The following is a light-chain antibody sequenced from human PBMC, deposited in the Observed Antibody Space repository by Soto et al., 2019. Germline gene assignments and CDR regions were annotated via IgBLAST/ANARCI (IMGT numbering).Light chain of an antibody. CDR3: CSYAGSSTLV. CDR2: EGS. J-gene: IGLJ2*01. CDR1: SSDVGSYKF. Sequence: QSALTQPASVSGSHGQSITISCTGTSSDVGSYKFVSWYQHHPGKAPKLMIYEGSKRPSGVSYRFSGSKSGNTASLTISGLQAEDEADYYCCSYAGSSTLVFGGGTKLTVL. V-gene: IGLV2-23*01.